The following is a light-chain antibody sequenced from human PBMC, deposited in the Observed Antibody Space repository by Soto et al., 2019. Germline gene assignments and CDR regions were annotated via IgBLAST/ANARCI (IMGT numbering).Light chain of an antibody. J-gene: IGKJ1*01. CDR2: GAS. CDR3: QQYGVSPWT. CDR1: QSVSSSH. V-gene: IGKV3-20*01. Sequence: EIVLTQSPGTLSSSPGERATLSCRASQSVSSSHLAWYQQKPGQAPRLLIYGASSRATGIPDRFSGSGSGTDFTLTISRLEPEDFAVYYCQQYGVSPWTFGQGTKVDIK.